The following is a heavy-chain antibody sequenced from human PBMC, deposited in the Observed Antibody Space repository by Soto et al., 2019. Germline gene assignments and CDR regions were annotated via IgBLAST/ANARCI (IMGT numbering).Heavy chain of an antibody. CDR2: IYYSGRT. Sequence: QVQLQESGPGLVKPSETLSLTCTVSGGSISSYYWSWIRQPPGQGLEWIGYIYYSGRTNYNPSLKSRVSISIAPSKHQFSLKLSSVTAAYTAVYYCAREPENLDDYVWGSYRNEENYGMDSWGQGTTVTVSS. D-gene: IGHD3-16*02. J-gene: IGHJ6*02. CDR1: GGSISSYY. V-gene: IGHV4-59*01. CDR3: AREPENLDDYVWGSYRNEENYGMDS.